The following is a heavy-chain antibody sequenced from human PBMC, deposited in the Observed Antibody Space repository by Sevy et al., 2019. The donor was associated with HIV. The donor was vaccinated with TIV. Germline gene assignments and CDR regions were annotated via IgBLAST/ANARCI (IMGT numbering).Heavy chain of an antibody. D-gene: IGHD1-26*01. V-gene: IGHV3-30*18. Sequence: GGSLRPSCAASGFTFSNYGMHWVRQAPGKGLEWVAVVSYDGSTKYYADFVKGRFTISRDNSKNTVYLQMNTLRTEDTAVFYCAKGSKATDSAFDLWGQGTMVTVSS. CDR2: VSYDGSTK. J-gene: IGHJ3*01. CDR1: GFTFSNYG. CDR3: AKGSKATDSAFDL.